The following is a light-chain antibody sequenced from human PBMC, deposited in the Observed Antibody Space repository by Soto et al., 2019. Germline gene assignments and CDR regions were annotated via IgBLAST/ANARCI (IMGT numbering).Light chain of an antibody. V-gene: IGLV2-8*01. CDR2: EVS. J-gene: IGLJ1*01. CDR3: SLYAGSNNFV. CDR1: SSDIGAYIY. Sequence: QSALTQPPSASGSPGQSVTISCTGTSSDIGAYIYVSWYQQHPGKAPKLMISEVSRRPSGVPERFSGSKSGNTASLTVSGLQADDEAHYYCSLYAGSNNFVFGTGTKVTLL.